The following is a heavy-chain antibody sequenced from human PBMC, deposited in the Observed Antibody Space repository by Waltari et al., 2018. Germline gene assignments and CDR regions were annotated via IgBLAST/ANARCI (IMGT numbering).Heavy chain of an antibody. Sequence: QVQLVQSGAEVKKPGASVKVSCKASGYTFTSYYMHWVRQAPGQGLEWMGIINPSGGSTSYAQKFQGRVTMTRDTSTSTVYMELNSLRAEDTAVYYCARFRVPPSSSWKRGAFDIWGQGTMVIVSS. CDR1: GYTFTSYY. CDR3: ARFRVPPSSSWKRGAFDI. J-gene: IGHJ3*02. CDR2: INPSGGST. V-gene: IGHV1-46*01. D-gene: IGHD6-13*01.